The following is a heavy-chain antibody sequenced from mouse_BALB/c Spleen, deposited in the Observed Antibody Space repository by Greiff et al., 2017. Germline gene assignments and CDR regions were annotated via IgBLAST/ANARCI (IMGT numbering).Heavy chain of an antibody. CDR1: GFTFSSFG. Sequence: DVQLVESGGGLVQPGGSRKLSCAASGFTFSSFGMHWVRQAPEKGLEWVAYISSGSSTIYYADTVKGRFTISRDNPKNTLFLQMTSLRSEDTAMYYCARRVHYYGFDYWGQGTTLTVSS. J-gene: IGHJ2*01. CDR2: ISSGSSTI. CDR3: ARRVHYYGFDY. D-gene: IGHD1-2*01. V-gene: IGHV5-17*02.